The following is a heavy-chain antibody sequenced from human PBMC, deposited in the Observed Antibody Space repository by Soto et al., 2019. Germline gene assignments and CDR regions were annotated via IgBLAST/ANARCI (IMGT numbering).Heavy chain of an antibody. D-gene: IGHD1-26*01. CDR3: ARMTKRYSGVDAFDI. CDR1: GFTFSDHY. CDR2: TRNKANSYTT. V-gene: IGHV3-72*01. Sequence: GGSLRLSCAASGFTFSDHYMDWVGQAPGKGREWVARTRNKANSYTTEYAASVKGRFTISRDDSKNSLYLQMNSLKTEDTAVYYCARMTKRYSGVDAFDIWGQGTMVTVSS. J-gene: IGHJ3*02.